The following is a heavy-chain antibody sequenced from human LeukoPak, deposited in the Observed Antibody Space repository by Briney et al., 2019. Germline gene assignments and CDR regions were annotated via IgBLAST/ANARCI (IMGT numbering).Heavy chain of an antibody. Sequence: GGSLRLSRAHSGYTPSSYATSWVRQALGKGVGWVSAISGIGGSTYYADSVKGRFTISPGNSKNTLYLQINSLRAEDTAVYYCAKVDSSGYYFDYWGQGTLVTVSS. J-gene: IGHJ4*02. CDR2: ISGIGGST. CDR1: GYTPSSYA. V-gene: IGHV3-23*01. CDR3: AKVDSSGYYFDY. D-gene: IGHD3-22*01.